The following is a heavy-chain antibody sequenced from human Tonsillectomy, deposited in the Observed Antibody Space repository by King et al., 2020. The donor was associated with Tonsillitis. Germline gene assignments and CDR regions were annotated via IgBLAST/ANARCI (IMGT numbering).Heavy chain of an antibody. Sequence: VQLVESGAEVKKPGASVKVSCKASGYTFTSYGIGWVRQAPGQGLEWMGWISPHNGNTNYAQKLQGRVTMTTDTSTSTAYMELRSLRSDDRAVYYCARGHIAVVGTGFDYWGQGTLVTVSS. CDR1: GYTFTSYG. CDR2: ISPHNGNT. CDR3: ARGHIAVVGTGFDY. D-gene: IGHD6-19*01. V-gene: IGHV1-18*04. J-gene: IGHJ4*02.